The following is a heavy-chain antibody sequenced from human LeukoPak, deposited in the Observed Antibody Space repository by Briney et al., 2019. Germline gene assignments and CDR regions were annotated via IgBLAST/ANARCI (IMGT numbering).Heavy chain of an antibody. Sequence: SETLSLTCTVSGGSISSSSYYWGWIRQPPGKGLEWIGSIYYSGSTYYNPSLKSRVTISVDTSKNQFSLKLSSVTAADTAVYYCARGVGEYYYGSGSKYYFDYWGQGTLVTVSS. CDR2: IYYSGST. CDR1: GGSISSSSYY. J-gene: IGHJ4*02. CDR3: ARGVGEYYYGSGSKYYFDY. V-gene: IGHV4-39*07. D-gene: IGHD3-10*01.